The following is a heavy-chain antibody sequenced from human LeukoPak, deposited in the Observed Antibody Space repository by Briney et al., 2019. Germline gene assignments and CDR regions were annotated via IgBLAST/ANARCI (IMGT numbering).Heavy chain of an antibody. D-gene: IGHD5-12*01. Sequence: GRSLRLSCAASGFTFSSYAMHWVRQAPGKGLEWVAVISYDGSNKYYADSVKGRFTISRDNSKNTLYLQMNSLRAEDTAVYYCARGGWNRDRVSDYWGQGTLVTVSS. CDR1: GFTFSSYA. CDR2: ISYDGSNK. J-gene: IGHJ4*02. CDR3: ARGGWNRDRVSDY. V-gene: IGHV3-30-3*01.